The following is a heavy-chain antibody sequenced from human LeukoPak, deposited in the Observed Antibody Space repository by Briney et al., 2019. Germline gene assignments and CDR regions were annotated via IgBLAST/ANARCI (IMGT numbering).Heavy chain of an antibody. CDR2: ISYDGSNK. J-gene: IGHJ5*02. CDR1: GFTFSSYG. V-gene: IGHV3-30*18. Sequence: GRSLRLSCAASGFTFSSYGMHWVRQAPGKGLEWVAVISYDGSNKYYADSVKGRFTISRDNSKNTPYLQMNSLRAEDTAVYYCAKSPPPYCSSTSCYGGSWFDPWGQGTLVTVSS. CDR3: AKSPPPYCSSTSCYGGSWFDP. D-gene: IGHD2-2*01.